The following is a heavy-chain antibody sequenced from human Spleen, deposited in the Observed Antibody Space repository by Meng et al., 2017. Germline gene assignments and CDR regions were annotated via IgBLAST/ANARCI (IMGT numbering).Heavy chain of an antibody. CDR3: ARQEMGATFYYYAMDV. CDR1: GFTVRSNY. CDR2: TDRSGST. D-gene: IGHD1-26*01. J-gene: IGHJ6*02. Sequence: GSLRLSCAGSGFTVRSNYMKWVRQHPGKGLEWIGETDRSGSTKYNPSLKNRVTITVDTSKNQFSLKLSSVTAADRTVYYCARQEMGATFYYYAMDVWGQGTTVTVSS. V-gene: IGHV4-34*01.